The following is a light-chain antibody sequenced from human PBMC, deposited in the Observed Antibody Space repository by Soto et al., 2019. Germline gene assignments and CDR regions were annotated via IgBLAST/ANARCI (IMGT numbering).Light chain of an antibody. CDR3: QQADSFPPT. CDR1: QGISYW. Sequence: DIQLTQSPSSVSASIGDRVTITCRASQGISYWLAWYQQQPGKAPKLLIYTASSLQSGVPSRFSGSGSGTDFTLTISSLQPEDFATYYCQQADSFPPTFGGGTKVEIK. CDR2: TAS. J-gene: IGKJ4*01. V-gene: IGKV1D-12*01.